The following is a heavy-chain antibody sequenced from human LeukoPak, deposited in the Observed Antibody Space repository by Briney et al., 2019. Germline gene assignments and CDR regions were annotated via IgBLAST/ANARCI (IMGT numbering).Heavy chain of an antibody. CDR1: RLTFSSYH. CDR2: ISRGSDHI. V-gene: IGHV3-21*01. D-gene: IGHD3-22*01. J-gene: IGHJ4*02. Sequence: GGSLRLSCAASRLTFSSYHKNWVPHAPGKGLEWVSSISRGSDHIFYADSMKGRFTISRDNAKNSLYLQMNSLGAEDTAVYYCARPYDTRGYFPDYWGQGTLVTVSS. CDR3: ARPYDTRGYFPDY.